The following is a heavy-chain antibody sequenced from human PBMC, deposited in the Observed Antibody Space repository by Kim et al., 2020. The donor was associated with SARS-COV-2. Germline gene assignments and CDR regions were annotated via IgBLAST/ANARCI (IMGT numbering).Heavy chain of an antibody. CDR1: GYTFTGYY. D-gene: IGHD5-18*01. Sequence: ASVKVSCKASGYTFTGYYMHWVRQAPGQGLEWMGRINPNSGGTNYAQKFQGRVTMTRDTSISTAYMELSRLRSDDTAVYYCARVGGGYSYGSDYYGMDVWGQGTTVTVSS. CDR2: INPNSGGT. CDR3: ARVGGGYSYGSDYYGMDV. J-gene: IGHJ6*02. V-gene: IGHV1-2*06.